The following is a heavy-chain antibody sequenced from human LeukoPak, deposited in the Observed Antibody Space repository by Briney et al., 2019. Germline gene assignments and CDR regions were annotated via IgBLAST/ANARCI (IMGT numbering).Heavy chain of an antibody. J-gene: IGHJ6*03. Sequence: GGSLRLSCAASGFTFSSYWMRWVRQAPGKGREWVANIKQDGSEKYYVDSVKGRFTISRDNAKNSLYLQMNSLRAEDTAVYYCARGDYGSGSIYYYYYMDVWGKGTTVTVSS. V-gene: IGHV3-7*01. CDR2: IKQDGSEK. CDR3: ARGDYGSGSIYYYYYMDV. CDR1: GFTFSSYW. D-gene: IGHD3-10*01.